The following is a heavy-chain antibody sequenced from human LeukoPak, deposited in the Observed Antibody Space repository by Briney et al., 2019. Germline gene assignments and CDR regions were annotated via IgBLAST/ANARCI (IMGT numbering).Heavy chain of an antibody. V-gene: IGHV1-18*01. Sequence: ASVKVSCKASGYTFTSYGISWVRQAPGQGLEWMGWISAYNGNTNYAQKLQGRVTMTTDTSTSTAYMELRSLRSDDTAVYYCARYNPPKYYYDSSGYYYDDYWGQGTLVTVSS. CDR2: ISAYNGNT. CDR1: GYTFTSYG. J-gene: IGHJ4*02. D-gene: IGHD3-22*01. CDR3: ARYNPPKYYYDSSGYYYDDY.